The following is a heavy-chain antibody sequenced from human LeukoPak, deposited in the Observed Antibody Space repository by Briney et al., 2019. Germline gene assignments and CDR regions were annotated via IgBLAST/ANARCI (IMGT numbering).Heavy chain of an antibody. D-gene: IGHD2-21*02. J-gene: IGHJ4*02. CDR1: GFTVSSNY. V-gene: IGHV3-33*08. CDR2: IWYDGSNK. Sequence: GGSLRLSCAASGFTVSSNYMSWVRQAPGKGLEWVAVIWYDGSNKYYADSVKGRFTISRDNSKNTLYLQMNSLRAEDTAVYYCARDSTVTAGFDYWGQGTLVTVSS. CDR3: ARDSTVTAGFDY.